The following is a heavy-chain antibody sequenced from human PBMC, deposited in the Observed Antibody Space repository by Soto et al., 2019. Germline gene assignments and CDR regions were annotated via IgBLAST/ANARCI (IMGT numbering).Heavy chain of an antibody. CDR1: GGSISSGDYY. V-gene: IGHV4-30-4*01. CDR2: IYYSGST. Sequence: KSSETLSLTCTVSGGSISSGDYYWSWIRQPPGKGLEWIGYIYYSGSTYYNPSLKSRVTISVDTSKNQFSLKLSSVTAADTAVYYCARGVMLHPHIYYFDYWGQGTLVTVSS. D-gene: IGHD2-8*01. J-gene: IGHJ4*02. CDR3: ARGVMLHPHIYYFDY.